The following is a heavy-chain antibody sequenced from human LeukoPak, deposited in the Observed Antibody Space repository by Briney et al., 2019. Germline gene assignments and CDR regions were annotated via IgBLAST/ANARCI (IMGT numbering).Heavy chain of an antibody. CDR3: AKVHSSGWYRPNYFDY. D-gene: IGHD6-19*01. V-gene: IGHV3-23*01. Sequence: GGSLRLSCVASGFTFSNYAMSWVRQPPGKGLEWVSAISGSGGSTYYADSVKGWFTISRDNSKNTLYLQMNSLRAEDTAVYYCAKVHSSGWYRPNYFDYWGQGTLVTVSS. J-gene: IGHJ4*02. CDR2: ISGSGGST. CDR1: GFTFSNYA.